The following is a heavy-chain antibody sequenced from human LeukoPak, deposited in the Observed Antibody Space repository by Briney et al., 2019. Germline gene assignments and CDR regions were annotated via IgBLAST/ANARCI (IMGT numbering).Heavy chain of an antibody. CDR1: GYTFTSIT. CDR3: GSGYYTTGFIYY. V-gene: IGHV7-4-1*02. CDR2: IYTNTGNP. D-gene: IGHD2-8*01. J-gene: IGHJ4*02. Sequence: ASVKVSCKASGYTFTSITMNWVRQAPGQGLEWMGWIYTNTGNPTYAQRFTGRFVFSWDTSVSTAFLQISSLNAEDTAIYYCGSGYYTTGFIYYWGQGTMVTVSS.